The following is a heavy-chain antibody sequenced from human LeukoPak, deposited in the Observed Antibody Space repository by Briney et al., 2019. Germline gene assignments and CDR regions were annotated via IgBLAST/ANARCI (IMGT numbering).Heavy chain of an antibody. CDR3: ARVLAVALFHNWFDP. CDR2: IYYSGST. J-gene: IGHJ5*02. CDR1: GGSISSGSYY. Sequence: SETLSLTCTVSGGSISSGSYYWGWIRQPPGKGLEWIGGIYYSGSTYYNPSLKSRVTISVDTSKNQFSLKLSSVTAADTAVYYCARVLAVALFHNWFDPWGQGTLVTVSS. V-gene: IGHV4-39*01. D-gene: IGHD6-19*01.